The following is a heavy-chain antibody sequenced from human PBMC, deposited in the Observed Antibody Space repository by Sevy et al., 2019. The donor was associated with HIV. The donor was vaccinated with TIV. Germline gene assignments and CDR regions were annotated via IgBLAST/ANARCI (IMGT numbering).Heavy chain of an antibody. D-gene: IGHD6-19*01. CDR2: IKQDGSEK. Sequence: GGSLRLSCAASGFTISSYWMSWVRQAPGKGLEWVANIKQDGSEKYYVDSVKGRFTISRDNAKNSLYLQMNSLRAEDTAVYYCARSDSGWTPYFDYWGQGTLVTVSS. V-gene: IGHV3-7*01. J-gene: IGHJ4*02. CDR3: ARSDSGWTPYFDY. CDR1: GFTISSYW.